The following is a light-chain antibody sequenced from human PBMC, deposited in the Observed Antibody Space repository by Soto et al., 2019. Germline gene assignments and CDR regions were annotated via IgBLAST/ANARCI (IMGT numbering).Light chain of an antibody. J-gene: IGKJ1*01. CDR1: QSISSW. Sequence: DIQMTQYPSTLSASVGDRVTITCRASQSISSWLAWYQQKPGKAPKLLIYKASSLESGVPSRFSGSGSETEFTLTISSLQPDDFATYYCQHYISFPWTFGQGTKVEI. CDR2: KAS. V-gene: IGKV1-5*03. CDR3: QHYISFPWT.